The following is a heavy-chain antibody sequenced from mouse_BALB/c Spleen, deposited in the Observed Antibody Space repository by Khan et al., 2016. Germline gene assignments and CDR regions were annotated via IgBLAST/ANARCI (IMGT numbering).Heavy chain of an antibody. V-gene: IGHV14-3*02. CDR3: SRWVYDYSFAY. CDR2: IDPANGNT. D-gene: IGHD2-4*01. CDR1: GFNIKDTY. J-gene: IGHJ3*01. Sequence: VQLQQSGAELVKPGASVKLSCTVSGFNIKDTYMHWVNQRPEQGLEWIGRIDPANGNTKYDPKFQDKATITADTSSNTAYLQLSSLTSEDTAVYYCSRWVYDYSFAYWGQGTLVTVSA.